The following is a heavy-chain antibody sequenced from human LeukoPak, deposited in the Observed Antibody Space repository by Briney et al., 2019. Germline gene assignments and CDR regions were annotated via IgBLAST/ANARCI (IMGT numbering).Heavy chain of an antibody. D-gene: IGHD2-21*01. Sequence: SETLSLTCAVSGGSISSGSYYWSWIRQPAGKGLEWIGRIYTSGSTNYNPSLKSRVTISVGTSKNQFSLKLSSVTAADTAVYYCARDYCGGDCYLGNWFDPWGQGTLVTVSS. CDR1: GGSISSGSYY. J-gene: IGHJ5*02. V-gene: IGHV4-61*02. CDR3: ARDYCGGDCYLGNWFDP. CDR2: IYTSGST.